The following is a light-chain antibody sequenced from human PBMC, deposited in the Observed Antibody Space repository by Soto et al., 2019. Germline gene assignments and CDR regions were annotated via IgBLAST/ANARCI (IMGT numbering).Light chain of an antibody. J-gene: IGKJ1*01. Sequence: EILMTQSPATLSVSPGERATLSCRTSQSVRSNLAWHQQKPGQAPRLLVYAASTRATGIPARFSGSGSGTEFTLTINSLQSEDFAVYYCQQYNKWPRTFGQGTKVEIK. CDR2: AAS. V-gene: IGKV3-15*01. CDR1: QSVRSN. CDR3: QQYNKWPRT.